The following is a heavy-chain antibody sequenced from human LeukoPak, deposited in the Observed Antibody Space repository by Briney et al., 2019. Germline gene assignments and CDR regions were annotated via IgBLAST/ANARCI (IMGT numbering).Heavy chain of an antibody. Sequence: ASVKVSCKASGYTFTGYYMHWVRQAPGQGLEWMGWINPNSGGTNYAQKFQGRVTMARDTSISTAYMELSRLRSDDTAVYYCARDSRAVGIAAAGTPFDYWGQGTLVTVSS. CDR2: INPNSGGT. D-gene: IGHD6-13*01. J-gene: IGHJ4*02. CDR3: ARDSRAVGIAAAGTPFDY. V-gene: IGHV1-2*02. CDR1: GYTFTGYY.